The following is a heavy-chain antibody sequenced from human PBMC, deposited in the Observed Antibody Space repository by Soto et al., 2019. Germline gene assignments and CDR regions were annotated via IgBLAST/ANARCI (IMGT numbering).Heavy chain of an antibody. J-gene: IGHJ4*02. Sequence: ASVKVSCKASGYTFTSYGISWVRQAPGQGLEWMGWISACNGNTNYAQKLQGRVTMTTDTSTSTAYMELRSLRSDDTAVYYCARDRPYYYDSSGYYFHYWGQGTLVTVSS. CDR2: ISACNGNT. V-gene: IGHV1-18*01. D-gene: IGHD3-22*01. CDR1: GYTFTSYG. CDR3: ARDRPYYYDSSGYYFHY.